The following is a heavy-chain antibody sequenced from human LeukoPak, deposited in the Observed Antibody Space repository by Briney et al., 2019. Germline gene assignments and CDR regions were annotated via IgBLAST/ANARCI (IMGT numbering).Heavy chain of an antibody. J-gene: IGHJ4*02. Sequence: PGGSLRLSCAASGFTFSSYEMNWVRQTPGKGLEWVAYITSSGSTKYYADSVKGRFTISRDNAKNSLYLQMNSLRAEDTAVYYCAREMAKISLADYWGQGTLVTVSS. CDR1: GFTFSSYE. CDR3: AREMAKISLADY. CDR2: ITSSGSTK. D-gene: IGHD5-24*01. V-gene: IGHV3-48*03.